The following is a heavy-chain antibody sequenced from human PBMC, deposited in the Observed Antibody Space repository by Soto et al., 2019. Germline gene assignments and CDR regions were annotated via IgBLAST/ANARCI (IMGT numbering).Heavy chain of an antibody. Sequence: GGSLRLSCAASGFTFSDYYINWIRQAPGKGLEWISYISSSGTTIYYADSVKGRFTISRDNAKNSLYLQMNSLRAEDTAVYYCARDSVVTSSYYYYMDVWGKGTTVTVSS. D-gene: IGHD3-22*01. J-gene: IGHJ6*03. CDR3: ARDSVVTSSYYYYMDV. V-gene: IGHV3-11*01. CDR2: ISSSGTTI. CDR1: GFTFSDYY.